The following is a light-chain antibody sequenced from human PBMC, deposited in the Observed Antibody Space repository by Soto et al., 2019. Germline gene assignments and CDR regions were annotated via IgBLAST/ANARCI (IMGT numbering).Light chain of an antibody. J-gene: IGKJ4*02. Sequence: IHLKKSPSALTVALGDRAIITNKASQSSSSWLAWYQQIPGKAPKLLIYDASTLQSGVPSRYSGSGSGIEFTITISSLQLDDFETYCCLQDINDRCTFGEGTKVDIK. CDR1: QSSSSW. CDR2: DAS. CDR3: LQDINDRCT. V-gene: IGKV1-5*01.